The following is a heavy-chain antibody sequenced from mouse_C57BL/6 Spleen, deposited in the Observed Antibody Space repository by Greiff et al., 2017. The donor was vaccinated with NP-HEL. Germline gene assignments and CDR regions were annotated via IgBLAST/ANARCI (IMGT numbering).Heavy chain of an antibody. CDR2: IDPSDSYT. CDR1: GYTFTSYW. D-gene: IGHD3-3*01. CDR3: ARGGDVCYFDY. J-gene: IGHJ2*01. V-gene: IGHV1-50*01. Sequence: VQLQQPGAELVKPGASVKLSCKASGYTFTSYWMQWVKQRPGQGLEWIGEIDPSDSYTNYNQKFKGKATLTVDTSSSTAYMQLSSLTSEDSAVYYCARGGDVCYFDYWGQGTTLTVSS.